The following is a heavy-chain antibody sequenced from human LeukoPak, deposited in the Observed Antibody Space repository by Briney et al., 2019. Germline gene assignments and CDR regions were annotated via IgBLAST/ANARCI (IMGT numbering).Heavy chain of an antibody. CDR1: GFTFSDYY. Sequence: GGSLRLSCAASGFTFSDYYMSWIRQAPGKGLEWVTYISSSGSYTNYADSVKGRFTISRDNANNSLYLQMNSLRAEDTAVYYCARASSPSLAIPGYWGQGTLVTVSS. D-gene: IGHD2-2*01. CDR3: ARASSPSLAIPGY. CDR2: ISSSGSYT. V-gene: IGHV3-11*05. J-gene: IGHJ4*02.